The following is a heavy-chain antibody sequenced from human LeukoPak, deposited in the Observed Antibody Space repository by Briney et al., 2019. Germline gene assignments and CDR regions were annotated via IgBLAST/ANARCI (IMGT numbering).Heavy chain of an antibody. V-gene: IGHV1-8*03. CDR2: MNPNSGNT. D-gene: IGHD6-6*01. J-gene: IGHJ6*03. CDR3: AGGRRIAARRAGYYYYMDV. Sequence: GASVKVSCKASGYTFTSYDINWVRQATGQGLEWMGWMNPNSGNTGYAQKFQGRVTITRNTSISTAYMELSSLRSEDTAGYYCAGGRRIAARRAGYYYYMDVWGKGTTVTVSS. CDR1: GYTFTSYD.